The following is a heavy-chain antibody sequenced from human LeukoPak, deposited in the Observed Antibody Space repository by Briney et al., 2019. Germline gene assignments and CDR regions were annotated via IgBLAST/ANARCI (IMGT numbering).Heavy chain of an antibody. CDR1: GYTFTNYA. CDR3: ASLLGVRGVIRYYFDY. Sequence: ASVKVSCKTSGYTFTNYALHWVRQAPGQRPEWMGWITAANGNTKYSQNFQGRVAIIRDTSASTAYMELSSLRSEDTAVYYCASLLGVRGVIRYYFDYWGQGTLVTVSS. V-gene: IGHV1-3*01. J-gene: IGHJ4*02. CDR2: ITAANGNT. D-gene: IGHD3-10*01.